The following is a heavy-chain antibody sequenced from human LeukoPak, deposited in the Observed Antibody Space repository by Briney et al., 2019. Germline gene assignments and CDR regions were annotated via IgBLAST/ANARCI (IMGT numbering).Heavy chain of an antibody. CDR1: GGSISSGGYY. CDR2: IYHSGST. Sequence: SETLSLTCTVSGGSISSGGYYWSWIRQPPGKGLEWIGYIYHSGSTYYNPSLKSRVTISVDRSKNQFSLKLSSVTAADTAVYYCARVRSYGSGWSNYYFDYWGQGTLVTVSS. D-gene: IGHD6-19*01. CDR3: ARVRSYGSGWSNYYFDY. V-gene: IGHV4-30-2*01. J-gene: IGHJ4*02.